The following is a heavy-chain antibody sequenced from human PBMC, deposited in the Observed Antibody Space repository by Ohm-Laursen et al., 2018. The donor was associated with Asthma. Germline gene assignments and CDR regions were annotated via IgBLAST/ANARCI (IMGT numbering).Heavy chain of an antibody. CDR1: GFTFSDYY. Sequence: SLRLSCAASGFTFSDYYVSWIRQAPGKGLEWVSYISSSSSYTNYADSVKGRFTISRDNAKNSLYLQMNSLRAEDTAVYYCASFHSSSWLYYFDYWGQGTLVTVSS. CDR3: ASFHSSSWLYYFDY. J-gene: IGHJ4*02. D-gene: IGHD6-13*01. CDR2: ISSSSSYT. V-gene: IGHV3-11*06.